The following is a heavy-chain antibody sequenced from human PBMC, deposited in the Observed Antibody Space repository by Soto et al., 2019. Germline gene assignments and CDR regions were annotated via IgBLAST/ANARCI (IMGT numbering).Heavy chain of an antibody. CDR2: INHTGGT. Sequence: PAETLDLTCAVYGGSVNGYYWNWIRQPPGKGLEWIGEINHTGGTHYNPSLKSRVTMSVDTSKNQFSLRLSSVTAADTAIYYCATRITVFGLLIPPFDPWGQGTQVTVSS. J-gene: IGHJ5*02. D-gene: IGHD3-3*01. V-gene: IGHV4-34*01. CDR1: GGSVNGYY. CDR3: ATRITVFGLLIPPFDP.